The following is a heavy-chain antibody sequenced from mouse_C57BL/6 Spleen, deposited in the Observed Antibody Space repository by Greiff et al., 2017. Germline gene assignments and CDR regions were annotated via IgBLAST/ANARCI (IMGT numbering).Heavy chain of an antibody. CDR1: GYTFTGYW. Sequence: VKLQQSGAELMKPGASVKLSCKATGYTFTGYWIAWVQQRPGHGLEWIGAILPGSGSTNYNEKFKGKATITADTSSNTAYMQLSSLTTEDSAIYYCARMDYYVSSDGWFAYWGQGTLVTVSA. D-gene: IGHD1-1*01. CDR3: ARMDYYVSSDGWFAY. J-gene: IGHJ3*01. CDR2: ILPGSGST. V-gene: IGHV1-9*01.